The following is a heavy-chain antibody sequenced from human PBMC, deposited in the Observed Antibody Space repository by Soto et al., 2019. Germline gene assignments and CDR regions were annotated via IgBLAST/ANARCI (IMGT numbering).Heavy chain of an antibody. CDR3: AKNGQPPYYYYGLDV. D-gene: IGHD2-8*01. V-gene: IGHV3-30*18. CDR2: ISYDGSNK. J-gene: IGHJ6*02. Sequence: HRIIQKPGKGLEWVAVISYDGSNKYYADSVKGRFTISIDTSTTTAYMELRSLTSDDTAVYYCAKNGQPPYYYYGLDVWGQGTKVTVSS.